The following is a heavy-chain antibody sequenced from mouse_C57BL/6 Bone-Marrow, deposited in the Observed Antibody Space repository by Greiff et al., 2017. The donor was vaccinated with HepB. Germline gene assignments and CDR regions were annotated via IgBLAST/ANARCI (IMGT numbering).Heavy chain of an antibody. J-gene: IGHJ4*01. CDR2: ISYSGST. V-gene: IGHV3-1*01. Sequence: EVQLQQSGPGMVKPSQSLSLTCTVTGYSITSGYDWHWIRHFPGNKLEWMGYISYSGSTNYNPSLKSRISITHDTSKNHFFLKLNSVTTEDTATYYCARDSDGYYAMDYWGQGTSVTVSS. D-gene: IGHD2-3*01. CDR1: GYSITSGYD. CDR3: ARDSDGYYAMDY.